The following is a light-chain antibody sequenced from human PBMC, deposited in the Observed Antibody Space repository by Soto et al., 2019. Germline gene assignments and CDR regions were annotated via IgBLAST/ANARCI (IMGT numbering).Light chain of an antibody. CDR1: SSNIGPSFD. Sequence: QSVLTQPPSVSGAPGQRVTISCTGSSSNIGPSFDVHWYQQLPGTTPKLLIYGNDNRPSGVPDRFSGSKSGTSASLAITGLQAEDEADYYCQSYDSSLSAVVFGGGTKVTAL. V-gene: IGLV1-40*01. CDR3: QSYDSSLSAVV. J-gene: IGLJ2*01. CDR2: GND.